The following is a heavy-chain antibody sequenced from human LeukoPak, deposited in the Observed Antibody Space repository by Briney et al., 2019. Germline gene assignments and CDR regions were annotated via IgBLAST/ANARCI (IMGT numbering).Heavy chain of an antibody. D-gene: IGHD5-18*01. CDR2: ISYDGSNK. Sequence: GGSLRLSCADSEFTIRDHYVSWIRQAPGKGLEWVAVISYDGSNKYYADSVKGRFTISRDNSKNTLYLQMNSLRAEDTAVYYCVGARIQLWLLDYWGQGTLVTVSS. CDR1: EFTIRDHY. CDR3: VGARIQLWLLDY. V-gene: IGHV3-30-3*01. J-gene: IGHJ4*02.